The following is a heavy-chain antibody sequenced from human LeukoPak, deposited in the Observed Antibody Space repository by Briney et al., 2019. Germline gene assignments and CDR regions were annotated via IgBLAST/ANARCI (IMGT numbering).Heavy chain of an antibody. CDR1: GGSFSGYY. CDR2: INHSGST. J-gene: IGHJ4*02. CDR3: ARRRYGSGSYRPYFDY. V-gene: IGHV4-34*01. Sequence: PSETLSLTCAVYGGSFSGYYWSWIRQPPGKGLEWIGEINHSGSTNYNPSLKSRVTISVDTSKNQFSLKLSSVTAADTAVYYCARRRYGSGSYRPYFDYWGQGTLVTVSS. D-gene: IGHD3-10*01.